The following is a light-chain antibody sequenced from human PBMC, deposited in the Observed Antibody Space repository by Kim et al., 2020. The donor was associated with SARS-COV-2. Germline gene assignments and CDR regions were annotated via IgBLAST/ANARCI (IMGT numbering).Light chain of an antibody. CDR2: GAS. J-gene: IGKJ1*01. CDR1: HSLSSP. CDR3: QQYNNCPPWT. V-gene: IGKV3-15*01. Sequence: SPGERAPLACRSSHSLSSPLAWYQQKPRQAPSLLIYGASTRATGIPARFIVSVSGTDFTLTIGSLQSEDFATYYCQQYNNCPPWTFGQGTKVDIK.